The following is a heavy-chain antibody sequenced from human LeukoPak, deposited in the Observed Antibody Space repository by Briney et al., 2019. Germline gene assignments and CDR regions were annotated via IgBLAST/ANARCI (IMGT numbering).Heavy chain of an antibody. D-gene: IGHD3-3*01. V-gene: IGHV3-48*01. CDR2: ISSSSTL. CDR3: ARAPWSAYNSPHDY. CDR1: GFTFSSYS. Sequence: GGSLRLSCAASGFTFSSYSMNWVRQAPGKGLEWVSYISSSSTLYYADSVKGRFTISRDNAKNSLYLQMNSLRVEDTAVYYCARAPWSAYNSPHDYWGQGTLVTVSS. J-gene: IGHJ4*02.